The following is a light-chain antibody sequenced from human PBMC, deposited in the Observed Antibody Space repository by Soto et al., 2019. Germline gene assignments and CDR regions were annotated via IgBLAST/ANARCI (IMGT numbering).Light chain of an antibody. J-gene: IGKJ4*01. CDR3: KQRSNWPPLLT. Sequence: ETVLTQSPATLSLSPGERATLSCRASQSVGSYLAWYQQKPGQATRLLIYDASTRTTGIPARFSGSGSGTDFTLTISSLETEDFAVYYCKQRSNWPPLLTFGGGTKVEIK. V-gene: IGKV3-11*01. CDR2: DAS. CDR1: QSVGSY.